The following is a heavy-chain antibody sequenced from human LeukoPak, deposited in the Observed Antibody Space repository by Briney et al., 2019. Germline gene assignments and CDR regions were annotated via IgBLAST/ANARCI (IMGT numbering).Heavy chain of an antibody. V-gene: IGHV3-7*01. D-gene: IGHD1-14*01. J-gene: IGHJ4*02. CDR2: IKKDGSET. Sequence: PGGSLRLSCAASGFTFSSYWMTWVRQAPGKGLEWVANIKKDGSETHYVDSVKGRFTISRDNANNLLYLQMNSLRGEDTAVYYCTRDRSRAEDDWGQGTLVTVSS. CDR1: GFTFSSYW. CDR3: TRDRSRAEDD.